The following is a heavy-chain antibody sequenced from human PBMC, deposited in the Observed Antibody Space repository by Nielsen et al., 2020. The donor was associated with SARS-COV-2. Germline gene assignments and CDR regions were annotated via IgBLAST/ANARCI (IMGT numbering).Heavy chain of an antibody. J-gene: IGHJ3*02. CDR1: GYTFTSYD. V-gene: IGHV1-8*01. CDR3: ARVVSRRYAFDI. CDR2: MNPNSGNT. Sequence: ASVKVSCKASGYTFTSYDINWVRQATGQGLEWMGWMNPNSGNTGYAQKFQGRVTMTRNTSISTAYMELSSLRSEDTAVYYCARVVSRRYAFDIWGQGTMVTVSS.